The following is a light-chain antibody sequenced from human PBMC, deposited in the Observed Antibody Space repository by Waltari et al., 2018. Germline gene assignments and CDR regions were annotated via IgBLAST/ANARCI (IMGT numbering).Light chain of an antibody. CDR1: SSNIGSNT. Sequence: QSVVTQPPSPSGTPGQRVTISCSGSSSNIGSNTVNWYQQLPGTAPKLLIFSNFQRPSGVPDRFSGSKSGTSASLAISGLQSEDEADYYCAAWDGSLNAYVFGTGTKVTVL. V-gene: IGLV1-44*01. CDR3: AAWDGSLNAYV. CDR2: SNF. J-gene: IGLJ1*01.